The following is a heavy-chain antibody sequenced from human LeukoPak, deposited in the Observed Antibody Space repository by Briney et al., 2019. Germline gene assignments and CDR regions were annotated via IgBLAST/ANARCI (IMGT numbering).Heavy chain of an antibody. V-gene: IGHV4-59*01. J-gene: IGHJ4*02. D-gene: IGHD3-10*01. CDR1: GGSISSYY. CDR2: IYYSGST. Sequence: SETLSLTCTVSGGSISSYYWSWIRQPPGKGLEWIGYIYYSGSTNYNPSLKSRVTISVDTSKNQFSLKLSSVTAADTAVYYCARVGPPDYGSGSYYNVASFYFDYWGQGTLVTVSS. CDR3: ARVGPPDYGSGSYYNVASFYFDY.